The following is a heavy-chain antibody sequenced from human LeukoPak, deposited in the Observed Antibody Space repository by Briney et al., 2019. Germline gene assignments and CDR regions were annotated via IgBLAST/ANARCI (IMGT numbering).Heavy chain of an antibody. J-gene: IGHJ5*02. CDR2: INPNSGGT. V-gene: IGHV1-2*02. D-gene: IGHD6-6*01. Sequence: ASVKVSRKASGYTFTGYYMHWVRQAPGQGLEWMGWINPNSGGTNYAQKFQGRVTMTRDTSISTAYMELSRLRSDDTAVYYCARDYSAQIAARPPVNWFDPWGQGTLVTVSS. CDR3: ARDYSAQIAARPPVNWFDP. CDR1: GYTFTGYY.